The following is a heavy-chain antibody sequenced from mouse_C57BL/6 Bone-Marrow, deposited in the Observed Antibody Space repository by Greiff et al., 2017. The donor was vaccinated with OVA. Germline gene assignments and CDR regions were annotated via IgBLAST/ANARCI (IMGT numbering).Heavy chain of an antibody. D-gene: IGHD1-1*01. CDR3: ARRTTVVAYYFDY. CDR2: IDPNSGGT. J-gene: IGHJ2*01. Sequence: VQLQQPGAELVKPGASVKLSCKASGYTFTSYWMHWVKQRPGRGLEWIGRIDPNSGGTKYNEKFKSKATLTVDKPASTAYMQLSSLTSEDSAVYYCARRTTVVAYYFDYWGQGTTLTVSS. CDR1: GYTFTSYW. V-gene: IGHV1-72*01.